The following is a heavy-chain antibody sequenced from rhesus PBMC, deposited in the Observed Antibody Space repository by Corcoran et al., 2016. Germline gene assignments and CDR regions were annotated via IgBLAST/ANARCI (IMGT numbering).Heavy chain of an antibody. CDR3: ARDTAGTVRFDY. Sequence: QVQLQESGPGVVKPSETLSLTCAVSGDSLSDSYRWSWIRPPPGRGLEWIGFIYGSSTSTNYNPSLKTRVTISKDTSKNQFSLRLTSVTAADTAVYYCARDTAGTVRFDYWGQGVLVTVSS. CDR2: IYGSSTST. V-gene: IGHV4S10*01. CDR1: GDSLSDSYR. D-gene: IGHD5-24*01. J-gene: IGHJ4*01.